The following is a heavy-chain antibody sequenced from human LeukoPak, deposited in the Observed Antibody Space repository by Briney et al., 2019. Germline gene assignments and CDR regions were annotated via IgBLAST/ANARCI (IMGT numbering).Heavy chain of an antibody. J-gene: IGHJ4*02. CDR2: ISGSGGST. Sequence: PGGSLRLSCAASGFTFSSYWMHWVRQAPGKGLEWVSAISGSGGSTYYADSVKGRFTISRDNSKNTLYLQMNSLRAEDTAVYYCAKDLWEWRWLQLWDYWGQGTLVTVSS. CDR3: AKDLWEWRWLQLWDY. V-gene: IGHV3-23*01. D-gene: IGHD5-24*01. CDR1: GFTFSSYW.